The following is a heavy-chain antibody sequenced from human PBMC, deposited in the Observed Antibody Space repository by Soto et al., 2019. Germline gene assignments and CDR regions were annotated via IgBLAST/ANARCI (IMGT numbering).Heavy chain of an antibody. CDR1: GGSFSGYY. CDR2: SNDSGST. Sequence: QVQLQQWGAGLLKPSETLSLTCAVYGGSFSGYYWSRIRQTPGKGLEWIGESNDSGSTNNNPSLKSRVTILVDTPKNQFSLELSSATAADTAVYYWARGLLLWFGELSRRGGYYYYMDVWGKGTMVTVSS. D-gene: IGHD3-10*01. V-gene: IGHV4-34*01. J-gene: IGHJ6*03. CDR3: ARGLLLWFGELSRRGGYYYYMDV.